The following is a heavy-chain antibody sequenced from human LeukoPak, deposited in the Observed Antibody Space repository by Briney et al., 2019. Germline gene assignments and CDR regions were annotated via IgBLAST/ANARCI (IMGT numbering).Heavy chain of an antibody. D-gene: IGHD3-10*01. V-gene: IGHV3-74*01. Sequence: PGRSLRLSCAASGFTFSSYWMHWVRQAPGKGLVWVSRINSDGSSTSYADSVKGRFTISRDNAKNTLYLQMNSLRVEDTAVYYCAKAEGSGNYYNVFDYWGQGTLVTVSS. CDR3: AKAEGSGNYYNVFDY. CDR1: GFTFSSYW. CDR2: INSDGSST. J-gene: IGHJ4*02.